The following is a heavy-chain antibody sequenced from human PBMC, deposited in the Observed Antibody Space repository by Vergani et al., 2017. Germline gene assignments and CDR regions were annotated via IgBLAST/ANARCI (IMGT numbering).Heavy chain of an antibody. CDR3: ARGRLGSGYYIWGWFDP. J-gene: IGHJ5*02. V-gene: IGHV1-8*01. CDR1: GYTFTSYD. CDR2: MNPNSGNT. Sequence: QVQLVQSGAEVKKPGASVKVSCKASGYTFTSYDINWVRQATGQGLEWMGWMNPNSGNTGYAQKFQGRVTMTRKTSISTAYMELSSLRSEDTAVYYCARGRLGSGYYIWGWFDPWGQGTLVTVSS. D-gene: IGHD3-3*01.